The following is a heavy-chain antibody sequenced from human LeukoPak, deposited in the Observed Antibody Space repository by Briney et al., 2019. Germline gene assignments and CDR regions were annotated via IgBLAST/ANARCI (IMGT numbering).Heavy chain of an antibody. V-gene: IGHV3-7*01. CDR3: ATYSPTPRRRLDY. Sequence: HPGGSLRLSCAASGFTFSNYYVTWVRQAPGKGLEWVARIKQDGSEESYVDSAKGRFTISRDDAQNSVYLQMTSLRAEDTAVYCCATYSPTPRRRLDYWGQGTLVTVSS. D-gene: IGHD2-21*01. J-gene: IGHJ4*02. CDR2: IKQDGSEE. CDR1: GFTFSNYY.